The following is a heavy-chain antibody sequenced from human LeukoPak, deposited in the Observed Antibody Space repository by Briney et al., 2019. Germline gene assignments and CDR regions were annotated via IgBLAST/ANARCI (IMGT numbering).Heavy chain of an antibody. J-gene: IGHJ4*02. CDR3: ARVSIRGLRFLEQGEGRYYFDY. D-gene: IGHD3-3*01. Sequence: SVKVSCKASGGTFSSYAISWMRQAPGQGLEWMGGIIPIFGTANYAQKFQGRVTITADESTSTAYMELSSLRSVDTAVYYCARVSIRGLRFLEQGEGRYYFDYWGQGTLVTVSS. CDR2: IIPIFGTA. V-gene: IGHV1-69*13. CDR1: GGTFSSYA.